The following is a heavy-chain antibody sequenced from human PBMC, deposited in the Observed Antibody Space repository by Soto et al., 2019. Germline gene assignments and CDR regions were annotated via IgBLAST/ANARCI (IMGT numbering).Heavy chain of an antibody. J-gene: IGHJ4*02. CDR2: INPNSGGT. CDR3: ARALNYYDILTGYLLPTYYFDY. CDR1: GYTFTGYY. D-gene: IGHD3-9*01. V-gene: IGHV1-2*04. Sequence: GASVKVSCKASGYTFTGYYMHWVRQAPGQGLEWMGWINPNSGGTNYAQKFQGWVTMTRDTSISTAYMELSRLRSDDTAVYYCARALNYYDILTGYLLPTYYFDYWGQGTLVTVSS.